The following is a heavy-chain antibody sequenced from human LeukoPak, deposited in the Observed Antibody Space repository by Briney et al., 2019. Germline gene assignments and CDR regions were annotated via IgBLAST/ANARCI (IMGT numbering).Heavy chain of an antibody. Sequence: ASVKVSCEASGYTLTNYAINWVRQAPGQGLEWMGWINTNTGNPSYAQGFTGRFVFSLDTSVSTAYLQISSLKAEDTAVYYCARETDYYDSSGYANDFDYWGQGTLVTVSS. CDR1: GYTLTNYA. CDR3: ARETDYYDSSGYANDFDY. D-gene: IGHD3-22*01. CDR2: INTNTGNP. V-gene: IGHV7-4-1*02. J-gene: IGHJ4*02.